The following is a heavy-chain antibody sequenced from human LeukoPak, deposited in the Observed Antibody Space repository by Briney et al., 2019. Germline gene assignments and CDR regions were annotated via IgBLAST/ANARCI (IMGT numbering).Heavy chain of an antibody. J-gene: IGHJ4*02. D-gene: IGHD3-3*01. Sequence: GGCLRLSCVASGFTFGKYWMSWVRQAPGKGREWVANIKLDSSEKTYVDSVKGRFTISRDNTKNSLYLQMNSLRVEDTAVFYCARDQYDTWSRRGNFDSWGQGTLVIVSS. CDR3: ARDQYDTWSRRGNFDS. V-gene: IGHV3-7*03. CDR1: GFTFGKYW. CDR2: IKLDSSEK.